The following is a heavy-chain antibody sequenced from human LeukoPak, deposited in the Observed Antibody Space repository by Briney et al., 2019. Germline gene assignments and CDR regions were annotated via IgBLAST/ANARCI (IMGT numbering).Heavy chain of an antibody. CDR2: INWNGGST. J-gene: IGHJ4*02. V-gene: IGHV3-20*04. D-gene: IGHD3-22*01. CDR1: GYTFDDYG. CDR3: ARGVGGSGYYSNFDY. Sequence: GGSLRLSCAASGYTFDDYGMSWVRQAPGKGLEWVSGINWNGGSTGYADSMKGRFTISRDNARNSLYLQMNSLRAEDTALYYCARGVGGSGYYSNFDYWGQGTLVTVSS.